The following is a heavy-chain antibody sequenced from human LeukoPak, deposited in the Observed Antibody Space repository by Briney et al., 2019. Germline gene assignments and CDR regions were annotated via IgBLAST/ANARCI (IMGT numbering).Heavy chain of an antibody. CDR3: ARDRAYSYGYGVYYYYGMDV. D-gene: IGHD5-18*01. V-gene: IGHV3-30*04. CDR1: GFTFSSYA. CDR2: ISYDGSNK. J-gene: IGHJ6*02. Sequence: GGSLRLSCAASGFTFSSYAMHWVRQAPGKGLEWVAVISYDGSNKYYADSVKGRFTISRDNSKNTLYLQMNSLRAEDTAVYYCARDRAYSYGYGVYYYYGMDVRGQGTTVTVSS.